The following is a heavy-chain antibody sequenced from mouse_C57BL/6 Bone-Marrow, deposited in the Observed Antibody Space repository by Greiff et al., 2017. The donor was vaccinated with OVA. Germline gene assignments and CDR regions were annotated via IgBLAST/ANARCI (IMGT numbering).Heavy chain of an antibody. V-gene: IGHV14-3*02. CDR1: GFNIKDTY. CDR3: ARLGSYGY. J-gene: IGHJ2*01. Sequence: EVQLQQSGAEFVKPGASVKLSCTASGFNIKDTYIHWVKQRPEQGLEWIGRIAPANGNPNYDPKFHGKATITADTYSNTAYLQLSSLTSMDTSVYFCARLGSYGYWGQGTTLTVSS. CDR2: IAPANGNP. D-gene: IGHD2-12*01.